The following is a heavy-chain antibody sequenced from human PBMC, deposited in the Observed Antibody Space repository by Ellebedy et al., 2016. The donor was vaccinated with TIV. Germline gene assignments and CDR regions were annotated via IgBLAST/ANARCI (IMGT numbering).Heavy chain of an antibody. CDR3: AKTRGGIYFDY. V-gene: IGHV3-9*01. CDR2: ISWNSLSK. Sequence: GGSLRLSXAASGFTFDDHAMHWVRQAPGKGLEWVSGISWNSLSKDYAASVKGRFIISRDNAKSSLNLEMNSLRPEDTALYYCAKTRGGIYFDYWGLGTLVTVSS. J-gene: IGHJ4*02. CDR1: GFTFDDHA. D-gene: IGHD6-25*01.